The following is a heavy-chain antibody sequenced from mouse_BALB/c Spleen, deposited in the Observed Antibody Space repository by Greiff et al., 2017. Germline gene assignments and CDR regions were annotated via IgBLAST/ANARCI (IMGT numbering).Heavy chain of an antibody. D-gene: IGHD3-3*01. CDR3: AREGGRRRGFDY. Sequence: EVKLMESGPGLVKPSQSLSLTCSVTGYSITSGYYWNWIRQFPGNKLEWMGYISYDGSNNYNPSLKNRISITRDTSKNQFFLKLNSVTTEDTATYYCAREGGRRRGFDYWGQGTTLTVSS. CDR1: GYSITSGYY. J-gene: IGHJ2*01. V-gene: IGHV3-6*02. CDR2: ISYDGSN.